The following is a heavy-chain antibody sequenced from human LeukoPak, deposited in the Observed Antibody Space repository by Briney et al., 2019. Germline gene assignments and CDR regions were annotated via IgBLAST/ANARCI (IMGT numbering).Heavy chain of an antibody. CDR2: IIPILGIA. CDR3: ARVDTAMVIDY. D-gene: IGHD5-18*01. CDR1: GYTFTYYY. Sequence: SVKVSCKASGYTFTYYYMYWVRQAPGQGLEWMGRIIPILGIANYAQKFQGRVTITADKSTSTAYMELSSLRSEDTAVYYCARVDTAMVIDYWGQGTLVTVSS. V-gene: IGHV1-69*02. J-gene: IGHJ4*02.